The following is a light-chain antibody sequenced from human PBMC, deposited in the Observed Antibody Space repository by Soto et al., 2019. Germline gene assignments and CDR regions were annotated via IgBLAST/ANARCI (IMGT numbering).Light chain of an antibody. J-gene: IGKJ1*01. CDR3: QQYNSYGT. Sequence: DIQMTQSPSTLSASVGDRVTITCRASQSISSWLAWYQQKPGKAPKLLNYDASSLESGVPSRFSGSGSGTEFTLTISSLQPDDFATYYCQQYNSYGTFGQGTKVEIK. CDR2: DAS. CDR1: QSISSW. V-gene: IGKV1-5*01.